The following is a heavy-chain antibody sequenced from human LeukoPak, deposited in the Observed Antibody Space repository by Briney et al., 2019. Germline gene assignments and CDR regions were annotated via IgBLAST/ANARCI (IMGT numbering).Heavy chain of an antibody. V-gene: IGHV3-7*01. CDR2: IKQDRSEK. D-gene: IGHD2-2*01. CDR1: GFTFNSYW. CDR3: ARGGYRYCSSTTCYEGGVDC. Sequence: PGGSLRLSCAASGFTFNSYWMSWVRQAPGKGLEWVANIKQDRSEKYYVDSVKGRFTISRDNAKNSLYLQMNSLRAEDTAVYYCARGGYRYCSSTTCYEGGVDCWGQGTLVTVSS. J-gene: IGHJ4*02.